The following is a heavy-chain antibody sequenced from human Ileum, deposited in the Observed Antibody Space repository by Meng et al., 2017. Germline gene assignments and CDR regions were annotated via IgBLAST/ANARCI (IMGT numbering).Heavy chain of an antibody. CDR3: ATSNDRDVYYLGY. V-gene: IGHV4-4*01. CDR2: IFQSGRT. J-gene: IGHJ4*02. CDR1: GTW. D-gene: IGHD4-11*01. Sequence: HVRMQGPGPRLVRPAGTRSLTCAVSGTWWSWVRQPPGKGLEWIGEIFQSGRTNYNPSLKSRVTISIDKSKSQISLQLSAVTAADTAVYSCATSNDRDVYYLGYWGQGTLVTVSS.